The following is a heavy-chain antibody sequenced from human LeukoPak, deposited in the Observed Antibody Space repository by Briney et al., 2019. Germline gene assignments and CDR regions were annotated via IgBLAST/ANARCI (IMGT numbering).Heavy chain of an antibody. J-gene: IGHJ3*02. V-gene: IGHV5-51*01. CDR3: ARLFRWELQFRAFDI. D-gene: IGHD1-26*01. Sequence: GESLKISCKGSGYSFTSYWIGWVRQMPGKGLEWMGIIYPGDSDTRYSPSFQGQVTISADKSISTAYLQWSSLKASDTAMYYCARLFRWELQFRAFDIWGQGTMVTVSS. CDR1: GYSFTSYW. CDR2: IYPGDSDT.